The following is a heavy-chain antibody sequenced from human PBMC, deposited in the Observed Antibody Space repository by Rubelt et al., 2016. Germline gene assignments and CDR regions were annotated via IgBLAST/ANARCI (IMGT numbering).Heavy chain of an antibody. CDR3: ARALQGYSDGGGHYWGGFDS. CDR2: IIPILDIT. J-gene: IGHJ4*02. V-gene: IGHV1-69*10. CDR1: GGIFSSYG. Sequence: KPGSSVKVSCKTYGGIFSSYGLSWVRQAPGQRLEWMGGIIPILDITNYAQMFQARVTITADKSTSTAYMELKSLRSEDTAIYYCARALQGYSDGGGHYWGGFDSWGQGTLVTVSS. D-gene: IGHD3-22*01.